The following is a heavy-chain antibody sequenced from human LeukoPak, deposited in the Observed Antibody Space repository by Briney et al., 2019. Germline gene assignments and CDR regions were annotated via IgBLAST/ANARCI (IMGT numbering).Heavy chain of an antibody. Sequence: PGGSLRLSCAASGFTFSTYSMSWVRQAPGKGLEWVSGITGNGGTTDYADSVKGRFTISRDNSKNTLYLQMNSLRAEDSAVYYCAKDHYYDSSGHPWGQGTLVTVSS. CDR3: AKDHYYDSSGHP. J-gene: IGHJ5*02. CDR2: ITGNGGTT. D-gene: IGHD3-22*01. CDR1: GFTFSTYS. V-gene: IGHV3-23*01.